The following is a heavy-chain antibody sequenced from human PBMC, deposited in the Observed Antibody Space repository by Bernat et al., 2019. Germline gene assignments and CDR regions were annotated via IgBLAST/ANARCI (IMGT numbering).Heavy chain of an antibody. J-gene: IGHJ4*02. V-gene: IGHV3-23*01. Sequence: EVQLFESGGGLVQPGGSLRLSCAASGFIFSYYAMTWVRQAPGQGLVWVSSISTTCSGTNNTDSVRGRFTISRDNTKNMLYLQMNSLRAEDTDIYYCAKTASVLDYWGQGTLVTVSS. CDR2: ISTTCSGT. CDR1: GFIFSYYA. CDR3: AKTASVLDY.